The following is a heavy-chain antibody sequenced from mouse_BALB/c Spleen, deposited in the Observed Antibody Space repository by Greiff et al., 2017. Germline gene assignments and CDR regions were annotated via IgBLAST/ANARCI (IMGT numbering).Heavy chain of an antibody. J-gene: IGHJ2*01. CDR2: ISSGSSTI. Sequence: DVMLVESGGGLVQPGGSRKLSCAASGFTFSSFGMHWVRQAPEKGLEWVAYISSGSSTIYYADTVKGRFTISRDNPKNTLFLQMTSLRSEDTAMYYCARSHYYGYPDYWGQGTTLTVSS. CDR1: GFTFSSFG. CDR3: ARSHYYGYPDY. D-gene: IGHD1-2*01. V-gene: IGHV5-17*02.